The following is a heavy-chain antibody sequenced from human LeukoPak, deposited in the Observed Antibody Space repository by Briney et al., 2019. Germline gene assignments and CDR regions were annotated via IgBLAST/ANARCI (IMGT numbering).Heavy chain of an antibody. V-gene: IGHV5-51*01. J-gene: IGHJ4*02. D-gene: IGHD4-17*01. CDR2: IYPGDSDT. Sequence: GGALQISCQAAGCIFPNYWIGWVRRTPGKGLEWMGIIYPGDSDTRYSPSFQGQVTISADKSISTAYLQWSSLKASDTAMYYCASAKGFTVTFDYWGQGTLVTVSS. CDR1: GCIFPNYW. CDR3: ASAKGFTVTFDY.